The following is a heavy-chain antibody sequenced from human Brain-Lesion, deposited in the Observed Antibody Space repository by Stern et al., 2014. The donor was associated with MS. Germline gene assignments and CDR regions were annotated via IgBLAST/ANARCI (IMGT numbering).Heavy chain of an antibody. Sequence: VQLVASGAEVKKPGASVKVSCKASGYTFSSYDLTWVRQASGHGLEWMGWMNPYSGNTGYAQKFKGRVSMTSDPSISTVYMELTSLTSDDTAVYFCARAVRNQLLSEYWGQGTLVTVSS. CDR1: GYTFSSYD. J-gene: IGHJ4*02. CDR2: MNPYSGNT. D-gene: IGHD2-2*01. V-gene: IGHV1-8*01. CDR3: ARAVRNQLLSEY.